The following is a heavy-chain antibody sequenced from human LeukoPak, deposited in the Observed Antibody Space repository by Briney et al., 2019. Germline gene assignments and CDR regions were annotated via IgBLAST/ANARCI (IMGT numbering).Heavy chain of an antibody. Sequence: ASVKVSCKASGYTFTSYDINWVRQATGQGLEWMGWMNPNSGNTGFAQKLQGRLTITINTSISTAYMELSSLRSEDTAVYYCARDRGGNWPSSPNKNWFDPWGQGTLVTVSS. CDR3: ARDRGGNWPSSPNKNWFDP. D-gene: IGHD6-13*01. CDR1: GYTFTSYD. V-gene: IGHV1-8*03. CDR2: MNPNSGNT. J-gene: IGHJ5*02.